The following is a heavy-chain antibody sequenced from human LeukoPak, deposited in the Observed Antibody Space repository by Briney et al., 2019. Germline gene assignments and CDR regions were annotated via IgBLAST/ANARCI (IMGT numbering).Heavy chain of an antibody. CDR2: INPNSGGT. D-gene: IGHD1-26*01. J-gene: IGHJ4*02. CDR3: ARDWTSAVGATKVDY. V-gene: IGHV1-2*06. Sequence: ASVKVSCKASGYTFTGYYMHWVRQAPGQGIEWMGRINPNSGGTNYAQKFQGRVTMTRDTSISTAYMELSRLRSDDTAVYYCARDWTSAVGATKVDYWGQGTLVTVSS. CDR1: GYTFTGYY.